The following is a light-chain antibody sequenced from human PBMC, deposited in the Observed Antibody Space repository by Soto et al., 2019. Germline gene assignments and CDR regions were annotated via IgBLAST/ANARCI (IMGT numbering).Light chain of an antibody. CDR3: SAYSRGSTLLL. Sequence: QSALTQPPSVSGSPGQSITISCTGSNRDVGGYDYVSWYEQCPGKAPKLMIYGVTSRPSGVSSRFSGSKSGDTASLTISGLQAEDEAAYYCSAYSRGSTLLLFGGGTKLTVL. J-gene: IGLJ3*02. CDR1: NRDVGGYDY. CDR2: GVT. V-gene: IGLV2-14*01.